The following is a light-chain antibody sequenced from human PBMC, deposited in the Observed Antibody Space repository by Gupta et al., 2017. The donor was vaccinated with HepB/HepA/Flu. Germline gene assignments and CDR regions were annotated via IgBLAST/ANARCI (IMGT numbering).Light chain of an antibody. V-gene: IGKV2-28*01. Sequence: DIVLTQSPLSLTVTPGEPASISCRSSQSLLYDNGYNYLSWNLQKPGQSPHLLIYLGSSRASGVPDRFSGSGSGTYFTLHISRVEAEDVGTYHCMQTRQNPFTFGPGTKV. J-gene: IGKJ3*01. CDR3: MQTRQNPFT. CDR1: QSLLYDNGYNY. CDR2: LGS.